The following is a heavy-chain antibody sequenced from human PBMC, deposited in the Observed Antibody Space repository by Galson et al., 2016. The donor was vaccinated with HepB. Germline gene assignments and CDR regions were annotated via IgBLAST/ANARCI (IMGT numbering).Heavy chain of an antibody. J-gene: IGHJ4*02. V-gene: IGHV4-31*11. CDR1: GGSISIGGYF. D-gene: IGHD2/OR15-2a*01. Sequence: TLSLTCAVSGGSISIGGYFWNWIRQHPGKGLEWIGYIDDTGRTHQNPSLNSRVTLSLDTSKNQFFLKLTSVTAAATAVYYCARAGTLTTYWFYFDFWGQGNLVTVSS. CDR3: ARAGTLTTYWFYFDF. CDR2: IDDTGRT.